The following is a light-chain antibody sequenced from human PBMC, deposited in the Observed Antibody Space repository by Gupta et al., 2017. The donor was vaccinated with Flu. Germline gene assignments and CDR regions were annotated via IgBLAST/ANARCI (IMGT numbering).Light chain of an antibody. J-gene: IGLJ1*01. CDR3: SSYVDSTTYYV. V-gene: IGLV2-23*02. Sequence: QSALTQPASVSGSPGQSITVSCTGTTSDVGTFDFVSWHRQHPNQAPKLIIYEVTKRPSGVSNRFSGSKSGNTASLTISGLQAEDEADYYCSSYVDSTTYYVFGTGTKVTVL. CDR1: TSDVGTFDF. CDR2: EVT.